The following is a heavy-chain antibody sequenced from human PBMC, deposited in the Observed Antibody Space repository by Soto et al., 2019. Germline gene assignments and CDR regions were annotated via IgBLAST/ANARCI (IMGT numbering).Heavy chain of an antibody. D-gene: IGHD3-22*01. CDR1: GFTFSSYG. V-gene: IGHV3-30*03. Sequence: PGGSLRLSCAASGFTFSSYGMHWVRQAPGKGLEWVAVISYDGSNKYYADSVKGRFTISRDNSKNTLYLQMNSLRAEDTAVYYCASRVVITTEEWAFDIWGQGTMVTVS. CDR2: ISYDGSNK. CDR3: ASRVVITTEEWAFDI. J-gene: IGHJ3*02.